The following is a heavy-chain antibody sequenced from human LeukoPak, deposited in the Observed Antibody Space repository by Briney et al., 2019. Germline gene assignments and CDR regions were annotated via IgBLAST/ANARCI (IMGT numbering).Heavy chain of an antibody. CDR3: VREVRNDAFDI. J-gene: IGHJ3*02. D-gene: IGHD1-14*01. V-gene: IGHV3-48*03. CDR1: GFTFNTFE. CDR2: IASSGGLI. Sequence: GGSLRLSCAASGFTFNTFEMSWVRRAPGKSLQWLSYIASSGGLIFYADSVKGRFTISRDNADNSLFLHMNSLRAEDTAVYYRVREVRNDAFDIWGQGTVVTVSS.